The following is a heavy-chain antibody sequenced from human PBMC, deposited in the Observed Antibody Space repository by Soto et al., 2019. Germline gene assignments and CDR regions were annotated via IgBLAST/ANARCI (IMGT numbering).Heavy chain of an antibody. D-gene: IGHD3-10*01. J-gene: IGHJ4*02. V-gene: IGHV3-23*01. CDR2: ISGSGGST. CDR1: GFTFSSYA. Sequence: GGSLRLSCAASGFTFSSYAMSWVRQAPGKGLEWVSAISGSGGSTYYADSVKGRFTISRDNSKNTLYLQMNSLRAEDTAVYYCANWLTRRLWFGELLQRRVEDYFDYWGQGTLVTVSS. CDR3: ANWLTRRLWFGELLQRRVEDYFDY.